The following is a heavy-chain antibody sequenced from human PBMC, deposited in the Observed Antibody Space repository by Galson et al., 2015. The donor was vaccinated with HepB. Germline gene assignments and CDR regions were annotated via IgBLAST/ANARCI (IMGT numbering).Heavy chain of an antibody. J-gene: IGHJ3*02. V-gene: IGHV5-51*03. Sequence: QSGAEVKKPGESLKISCKASGYSFSSYWIGWVRQMPGKGLEWMGITHPGDSDTRYSPSFQGQVTISADKFSSTAYLQWSSLKASDTAVYHCASHMMAGKIHDAFDIWGQGTLVSVSS. CDR3: ASHMMAGKIHDAFDI. CDR1: GYSFSSYW. CDR2: THPGDSDT. D-gene: IGHD3-16*01.